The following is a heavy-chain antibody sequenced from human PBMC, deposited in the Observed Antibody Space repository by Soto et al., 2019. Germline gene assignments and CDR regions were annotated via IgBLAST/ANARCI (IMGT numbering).Heavy chain of an antibody. J-gene: IGHJ6*02. Sequence: ASVKVSCKASGYTFTSYGISWVRQAPGQGLEWMGWISAYNGNTNYAQKLQGRVTMTTDTSTSTAYMELRSLRSDDTAVYYCARDPPVYCISTSCYWDFHYDYSGMDVWGQGTTVTVSS. CDR1: GYTFTSYG. V-gene: IGHV1-18*01. D-gene: IGHD2-2*01. CDR2: ISAYNGNT. CDR3: ARDPPVYCISTSCYWDFHYDYSGMDV.